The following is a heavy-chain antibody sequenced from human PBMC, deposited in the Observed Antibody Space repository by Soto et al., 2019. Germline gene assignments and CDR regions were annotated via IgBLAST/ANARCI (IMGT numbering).Heavy chain of an antibody. CDR1: GFTFSSYA. J-gene: IGHJ4*02. CDR2: ISGSGGST. CDR3: AKEKYCSGGSCYSRFYYFDY. D-gene: IGHD2-15*01. V-gene: IGHV3-23*01. Sequence: QPGGSLRLSCAASGFTFSSYAMSWVRQAPGKGLEWVSAISGSGGSTYYADSVKGRFTISRDNSKNTLYLQMNSLRAEDTAVYYCAKEKYCSGGSCYSRFYYFDYWGQGTLVTVSS.